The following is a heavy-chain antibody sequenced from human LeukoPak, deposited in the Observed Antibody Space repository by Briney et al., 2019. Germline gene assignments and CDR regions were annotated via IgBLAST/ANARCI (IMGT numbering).Heavy chain of an antibody. J-gene: IGHJ4*02. CDR1: GFTFSSYG. CDR3: AKDQLRYGSPRGPAPEDY. CDR2: IRYDGSNK. D-gene: IGHD3-10*01. V-gene: IGHV3-30*02. Sequence: GGSLRLSCAASGFTFSSYGMHWVRQAPGKGLKWVAFIRYDGSNKYYADSVKGRFTISRDNSKNTLYLQMNSLRAEDTAVYYCAKDQLRYGSPRGPAPEDYWGQRTLVTVSS.